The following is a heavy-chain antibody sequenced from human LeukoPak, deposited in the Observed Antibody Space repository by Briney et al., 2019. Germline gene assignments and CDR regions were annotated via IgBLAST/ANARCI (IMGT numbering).Heavy chain of an antibody. Sequence: PGGSLRLSCAASGFTLSRHSINWVRQAPGKGLEWVSSISSSSSYIYYADSVKGRFTISRDNAKNSLYLQMNSLRAEDTAVYYCARDSGNYLDAFDIWGQGTMVTVSS. CDR3: ARDSGNYLDAFDI. J-gene: IGHJ3*02. D-gene: IGHD1-7*01. CDR2: ISSSSSYI. CDR1: GFTLSRHS. V-gene: IGHV3-21*01.